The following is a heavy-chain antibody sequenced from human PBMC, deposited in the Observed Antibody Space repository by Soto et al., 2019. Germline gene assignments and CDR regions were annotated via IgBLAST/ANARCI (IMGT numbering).Heavy chain of an antibody. D-gene: IGHD6-13*01. V-gene: IGHV3-11*01. CDR2: ISSSDTI. CDR1: GFTFSDYY. Sequence: QVQLVESGGGLVKPGGSLRLSCAVSGFTFSDYYMSWIRQAPGKGLEWFSYISSSDTIYYADSVKGRFTISRDNAKNSLYPQMNSLRAEDTAVYYCARDGGIGGWYFDLWGRGTLVTVSS. CDR3: ARDGGIGGWYFDL. J-gene: IGHJ2*01.